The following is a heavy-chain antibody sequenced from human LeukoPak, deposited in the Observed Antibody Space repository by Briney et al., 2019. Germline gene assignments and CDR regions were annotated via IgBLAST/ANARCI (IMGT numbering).Heavy chain of an antibody. Sequence: GGPLRLSCAASGFTFSNFAMTWVRQAPGKGLEWVSSIVGSSSTYYADSLKGRFTISRDNAKNSLYLQMNSLRAEDTAVYYCARIGAGSSRDYWGQGTLVTVSS. V-gene: IGHV3-21*01. CDR2: IVGSSST. CDR3: ARIGAGSSRDY. J-gene: IGHJ4*02. D-gene: IGHD6-13*01. CDR1: GFTFSNFA.